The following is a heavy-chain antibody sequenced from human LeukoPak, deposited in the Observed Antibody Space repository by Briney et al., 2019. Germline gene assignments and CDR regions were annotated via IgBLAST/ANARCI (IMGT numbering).Heavy chain of an antibody. CDR2: ISVEGESA. CDR3: AQGYGNGWYPH. Sequence: GGSLRLSCTVSGFSVSTSGMSWVRQAQGKGLQTISAISVEGESAYYADSVKGRFTISRDNSKNTLYLRMNSLRVEDTAVYFCAQGYGNGWYPHWGQGSLVSVSS. D-gene: IGHD6-19*01. CDR1: GFSVSTSG. J-gene: IGHJ4*02. V-gene: IGHV3-23*01.